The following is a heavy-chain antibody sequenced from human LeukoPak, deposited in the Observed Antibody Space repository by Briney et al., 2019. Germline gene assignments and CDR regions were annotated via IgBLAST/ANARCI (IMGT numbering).Heavy chain of an antibody. CDR1: GFTSSDYA. V-gene: IGHV3-23*01. D-gene: IGHD3-10*01. CDR2: VSSSGGTT. J-gene: IGHJ5*02. Sequence: PGGSLRLSCAASGFTSSDYAMSWVRQAPGKGLEWVSAVSSSGGTTYYADSVKGRFTISRGNSKNTVYLQMNSLRPEDTAVYYCAKDYFGSGATPEAWGQGTLVTVSS. CDR3: AKDYFGSGATPEA.